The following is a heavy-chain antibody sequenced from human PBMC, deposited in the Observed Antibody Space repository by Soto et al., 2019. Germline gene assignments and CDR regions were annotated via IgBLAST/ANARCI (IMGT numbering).Heavy chain of an antibody. J-gene: IGHJ4*02. Sequence: ASVKVSCKTSGYTFTNNVIHWVRQAPGQRLEWIGWVNAGNDNTKWSREFQGRLTLTKDTSATTAYMELSSLTPEDTAIYFCAREVPYGYSRFDYWGQGTLVTISS. D-gene: IGHD5-18*01. V-gene: IGHV1-3*01. CDR3: AREVPYGYSRFDY. CDR1: GYTFTNNV. CDR2: VNAGNDNT.